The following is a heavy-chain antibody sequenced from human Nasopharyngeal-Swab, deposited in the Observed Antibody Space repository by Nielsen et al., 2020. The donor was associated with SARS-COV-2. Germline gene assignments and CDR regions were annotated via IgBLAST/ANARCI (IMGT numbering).Heavy chain of an antibody. J-gene: IGHJ6*03. D-gene: IGHD5-18*01. Sequence: SETLSLTCTVSGGSISSSSYYGGWIRQPPGKGLEWIGSIYYSGSTYYNPSLKSRVTISVDTSKNQFSLKLSSVTAADTAVYYCATYGYGSYYYYYMDVWGKGTTVTVSS. CDR3: ATYGYGSYYYYYMDV. CDR1: GGSISSSSYY. V-gene: IGHV4-39*01. CDR2: IYYSGST.